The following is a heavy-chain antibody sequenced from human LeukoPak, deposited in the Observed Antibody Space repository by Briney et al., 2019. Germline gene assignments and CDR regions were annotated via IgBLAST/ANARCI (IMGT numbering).Heavy chain of an antibody. CDR1: GGTFSSYA. J-gene: IGHJ6*02. V-gene: IGHV1-69*13. CDR2: IIPIFGTA. CDR3: GREGYCSSTSCPSTSYYYYGMDV. D-gene: IGHD2-2*01. Sequence: GASVKVSCKASGGTFSSYAISWVRQAPGQGLEWMGGIIPIFGTANYAQKFQGRVTITADESTSTAYMELSSLRSEDTAVYYCGREGYCSSTSCPSTSYYYYGMDVWGQGTTVTVSS.